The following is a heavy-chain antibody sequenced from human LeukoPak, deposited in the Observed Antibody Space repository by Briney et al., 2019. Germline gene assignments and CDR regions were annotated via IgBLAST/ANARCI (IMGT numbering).Heavy chain of an antibody. V-gene: IGHV2-70*11. CDR2: IDWDDDK. CDR3: ARIHSTIYYYGMDV. Sequence: MGSGPALVNPTQTLTLTCTFSGFSLSTSGMCVSWIRQPPGKALEWLARIDWDDDKYYSTSLKTRLTISKDTSKNQVVLTMTNMDPVDTATYYCARIHSTIYYYGMDVWGQGTTVTVSS. J-gene: IGHJ6*02. CDR1: GFSLSTSGMC.